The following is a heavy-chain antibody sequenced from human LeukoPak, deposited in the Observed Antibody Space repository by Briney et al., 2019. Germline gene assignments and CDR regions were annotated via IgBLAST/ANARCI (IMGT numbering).Heavy chain of an antibody. CDR1: GLTVSSNY. Sequence: PGGSLRLSCAASGLTVSSNYMSWVRQAPGKGLEWVSAMSGTGGSTYYADSVRGRFTISRDNPKNTLYLQMNSLRAEDTAVYYCAKDHQKWLAHFDYWGQGTLVTVSS. D-gene: IGHD6-19*01. J-gene: IGHJ4*02. V-gene: IGHV3-23*01. CDR2: MSGTGGST. CDR3: AKDHQKWLAHFDY.